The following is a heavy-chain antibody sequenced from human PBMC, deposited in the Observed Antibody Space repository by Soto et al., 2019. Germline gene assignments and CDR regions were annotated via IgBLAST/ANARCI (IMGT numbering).Heavy chain of an antibody. D-gene: IGHD2-2*01. CDR2: IRSSSSTI. CDR1: GFTFSSYS. CDR3: ARDPGYCSSNHCYPGDLDY. Sequence: EVQLVESGGGLVQPGGSLRLSCAASGFTFSSYSMNWVRQAPGKGLEWVSYIRSSSSTIYDADSVKGQFTISRDNAKNSLYLQMNSLRDEDTAVYYCARDPGYCSSNHCYPGDLDYWGQGTLVTVSS. V-gene: IGHV3-48*02. J-gene: IGHJ4*02.